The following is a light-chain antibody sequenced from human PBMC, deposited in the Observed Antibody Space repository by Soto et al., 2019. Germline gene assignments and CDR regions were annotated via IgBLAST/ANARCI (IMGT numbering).Light chain of an antibody. CDR1: QSVATS. CDR2: DAS. J-gene: IGKJ3*01. Sequence: EIVLTQSPATLSLSPGERATLSCRASQSVATSLAWYQHKPGQTPRLVIYDASNRATGIPSRFSGSGSGTDFTLTINSLEPEDFAVYYCQRRSNWPPCTFGPGTKVDIK. V-gene: IGKV3-11*01. CDR3: QRRSNWPPCT.